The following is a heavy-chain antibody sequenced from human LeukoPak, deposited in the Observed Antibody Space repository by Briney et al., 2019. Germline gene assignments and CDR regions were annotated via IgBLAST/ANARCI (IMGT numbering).Heavy chain of an antibody. CDR3: ARGLASYMDV. V-gene: IGHV1-46*01. CDR1: GYTLTSYY. Sequence: ASVKVSCKASGYTLTSYYMHWVRQAPGQGLEWMAIISPSGGSTFYAQKFQGRVTMTRDMSTSTVYMELSSLRSEDTAAYYCARGLASYMDVWGKGTTVTVPS. CDR2: ISPSGGST. J-gene: IGHJ6*03. D-gene: IGHD2-21*01.